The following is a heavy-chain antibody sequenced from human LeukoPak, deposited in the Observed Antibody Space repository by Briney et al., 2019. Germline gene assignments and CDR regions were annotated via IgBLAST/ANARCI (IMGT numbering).Heavy chain of an antibody. V-gene: IGHV4-61*02. CDR2: IYTSGST. Sequence: PSETLSLTCTVSGGSISSGSYYWSWIRQPAGKGLEWIGRIYTSGSTNYNPSLKSRVTISVDTSKNRFSLKLSSVTAADTAVYYCAREDYCSSTSCYTHLDYWGQGTLVTVSS. J-gene: IGHJ4*02. D-gene: IGHD2-2*02. CDR3: AREDYCSSTSCYTHLDY. CDR1: GGSISSGSYY.